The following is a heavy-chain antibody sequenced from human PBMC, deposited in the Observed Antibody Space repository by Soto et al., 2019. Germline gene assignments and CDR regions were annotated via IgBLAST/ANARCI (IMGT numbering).Heavy chain of an antibody. CDR3: ASSDYGSGRYPDS. CDR1: GFTFSSYA. J-gene: IGHJ4*02. V-gene: IGHV3-30-3*01. D-gene: IGHD3-10*01. CDR2: ISYDGSNK. Sequence: QVQLVESGGGVVQPGRSLRLSCAASGFTFSSYAMQWVRQAPGKGLEWVAVISYDGSNKYYADCVKGRFTISRDNSKNTLCLQMNSLRAEDTAVYYCASSDYGSGRYPDSWGQGTLVTVSS.